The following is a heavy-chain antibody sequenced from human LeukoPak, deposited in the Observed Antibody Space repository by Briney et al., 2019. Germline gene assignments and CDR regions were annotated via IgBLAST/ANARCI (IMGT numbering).Heavy chain of an antibody. CDR2: ISYDGSNK. J-gene: IGHJ6*03. V-gene: IGHV3-30*03. D-gene: IGHD4-23*01. CDR1: GFTFSSYG. Sequence: PGRSLRLSCAASGFTFSSYGMHWVRQAPGKGLEWVAVISYDGSNKYYADSVKGRFTISRDNSKNTLYLQMNSLRAEDTAVYYCAGNPSYYYMDVWGKGTTVTVSS. CDR3: AGNPSYYYMDV.